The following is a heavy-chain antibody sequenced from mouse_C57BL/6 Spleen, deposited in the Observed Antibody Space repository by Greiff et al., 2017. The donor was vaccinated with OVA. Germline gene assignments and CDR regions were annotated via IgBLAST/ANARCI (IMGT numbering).Heavy chain of an antibody. CDR2: IYPGDGDT. D-gene: IGHD1-1*01. V-gene: IGHV1-82*01. Sequence: QVQLKESGPELVKPGASVKISCKASGYAFSSSWMNWVKQRHGKGLEWIGRIYPGDGDTNYNGKFKGKATLTADKSSSTAYMQHSSLTSADSAVYFSARETVVARFDYWGQGTTLTVSS. J-gene: IGHJ2*01. CDR3: ARETVVARFDY. CDR1: GYAFSSSW.